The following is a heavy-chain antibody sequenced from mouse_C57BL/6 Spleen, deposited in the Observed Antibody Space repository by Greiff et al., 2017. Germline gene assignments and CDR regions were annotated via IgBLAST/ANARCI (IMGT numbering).Heavy chain of an antibody. V-gene: IGHV3-6*01. D-gene: IGHD3-1*01. Sequence: EVQLQESGPGLVKPSQSLSLTCSVTGYSITSGYYWNWIRQFPGNKLEWMGYISYDGSNNYNPSLKNRISITRDTSKNQFFLKLNSVTTEDTATYYCAREPPLGYGYFDVWGTGTTVTVSS. CDR1: GYSITSGYY. CDR3: AREPPLGYGYFDV. J-gene: IGHJ1*03. CDR2: ISYDGSN.